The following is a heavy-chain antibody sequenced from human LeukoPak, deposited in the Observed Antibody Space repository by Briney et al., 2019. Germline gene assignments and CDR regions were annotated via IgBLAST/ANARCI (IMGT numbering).Heavy chain of an antibody. V-gene: IGHV4-39*01. D-gene: IGHD4-11*01. CDR1: GGSLSSHNYY. J-gene: IGHJ5*02. Sequence: SETLSLTCTVSGGSLSSHNYYWGWIRQPPGKGLEWIGSIYSSGSTYYNPSLKSRVTISVDTSKNQFSLKLNSVTAADTAVYYCARGDYSDYVANWFEPWGLGTLVTVSS. CDR3: ARGDYSDYVANWFEP. CDR2: IYSSGST.